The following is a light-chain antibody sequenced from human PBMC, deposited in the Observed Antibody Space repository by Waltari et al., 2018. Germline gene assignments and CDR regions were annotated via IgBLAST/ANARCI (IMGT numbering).Light chain of an antibody. CDR1: QDISSW. V-gene: IGKV1-12*01. CDR3: QQGYNAPWT. Sequence: IQMNKSASSLSDSVGDKVIITCRASQDISSWVAWYHQKPGKAPNLLIFAASNLQSGVPSRFGGRGSGTDYTLTISSLQPEDFATYYCQQGYNAPWTFGQGTRVEI. CDR2: AAS. J-gene: IGKJ1*01.